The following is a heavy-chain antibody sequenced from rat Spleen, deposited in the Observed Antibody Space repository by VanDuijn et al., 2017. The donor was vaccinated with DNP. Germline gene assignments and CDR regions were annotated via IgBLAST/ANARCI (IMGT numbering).Heavy chain of an antibody. Sequence: QVQLKESGPGLVQPSQTLSLTCTVAGFSLTSYYVHWIRQPPGKGLEWIAAISSGGNTYYNSALKARLTITRDTSKSQVFLKLNSLQTKDTATYYCARDIGTTALHTWGQGTSVTVSS. V-gene: IGHV2-6*01. CDR1: GFSLTSYY. CDR3: ARDIGTTALHT. J-gene: IGHJ4*01. CDR2: ISSGGNT. D-gene: IGHD1-5*01.